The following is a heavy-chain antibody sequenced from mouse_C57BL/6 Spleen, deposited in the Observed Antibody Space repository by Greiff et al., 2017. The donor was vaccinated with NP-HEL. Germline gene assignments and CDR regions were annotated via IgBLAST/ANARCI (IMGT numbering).Heavy chain of an antibody. CDR1: GFTFSDYG. Sequence: EVHLVESGGGLVKPGGSLKLSCAASGFTFSDYGMHWVRQAPEKGLEWVAYISSGSSTIYYADTVKGRFTISRDNAKNTLFLQMTSLRSEDTAMYYCARYDYYYAMDYWGQGTSVTVSS. CDR3: ARYDYYYAMDY. CDR2: ISSGSSTI. V-gene: IGHV5-17*01. J-gene: IGHJ4*01. D-gene: IGHD2-4*01.